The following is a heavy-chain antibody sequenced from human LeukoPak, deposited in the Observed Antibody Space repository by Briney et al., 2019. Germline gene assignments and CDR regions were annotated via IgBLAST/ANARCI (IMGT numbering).Heavy chain of an antibody. V-gene: IGHV3-48*04. CDR3: AKSPYDILTGSLDY. Sequence: GGSLRLSCAASGFTFSSCMMWVRQAPGKGLEWVSYISSSSTTIHYADSVKGRFTISRDNAKNSLYLQMNSLRAEDTALYYCAKSPYDILTGSLDYWGQGTLVTVSS. D-gene: IGHD3-9*01. CDR2: ISSSSTTI. J-gene: IGHJ4*02. CDR1: GFTFSSC.